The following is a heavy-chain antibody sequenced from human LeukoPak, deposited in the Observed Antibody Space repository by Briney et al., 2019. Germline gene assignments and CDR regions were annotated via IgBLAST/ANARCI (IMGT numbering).Heavy chain of an antibody. J-gene: IGHJ4*02. CDR2: ISSGSTTM. Sequence: GGSLRLSCAGSGFTFSSYSMNWVRQAPGKGLEWVSYISSGSTTMYYADSVKGRFTISRDNAKNSLFLRMNSLRAEDTAVYYCARDRWFAAGDYWGQGTLVTVSS. CDR3: ARDRWFAAGDY. CDR1: GFTFSSYS. D-gene: IGHD3-10*01. V-gene: IGHV3-48*01.